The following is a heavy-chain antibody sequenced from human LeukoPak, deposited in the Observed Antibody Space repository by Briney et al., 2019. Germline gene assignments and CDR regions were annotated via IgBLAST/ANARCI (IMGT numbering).Heavy chain of an antibody. CDR2: ISGSGGST. CDR1: GFTFSSYV. D-gene: IGHD3-22*01. J-gene: IGHJ4*02. Sequence: GGSLRLSCAASGFTFSSYVVSWVRQAPGKGLEWVSAISGSGGSTYYADSVKGRFTISRDNSKNTLYLQMNSLRAEDTAVYYCAKGVGYYYDTSGYYSDYWGQGTLVTVSS. V-gene: IGHV3-23*01. CDR3: AKGVGYYYDTSGYYSDY.